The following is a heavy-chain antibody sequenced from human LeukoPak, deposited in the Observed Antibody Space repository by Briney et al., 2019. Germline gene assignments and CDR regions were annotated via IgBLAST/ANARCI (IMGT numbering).Heavy chain of an antibody. Sequence: GASVKVSCKASGGTFSSYAISWVRQAPGQGLEWMGRIIPIFGKANYAQKFQGRVTITTDESPSTAYMELRSLRSVDTAVSYCATLTTVTPGHFDSWGQGNLVTVSS. D-gene: IGHD4-17*01. CDR2: IIPIFGKA. CDR1: GGTFSSYA. V-gene: IGHV1-69*05. J-gene: IGHJ4*02. CDR3: ATLTTVTPGHFDS.